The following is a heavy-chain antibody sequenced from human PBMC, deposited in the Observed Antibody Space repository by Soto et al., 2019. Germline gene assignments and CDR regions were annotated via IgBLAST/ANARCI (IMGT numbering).Heavy chain of an antibody. J-gene: IGHJ4*02. CDR2: ISYDGSNK. CDR3: EKPVRGGADFDY. Sequence: QVQLVESGGGVVQPGRSLRLSCAASGFTFSSYGMHWVRQAPGKGLEWVAVISYDGSNKYYADSVKGRFTISRDNSKNTLYLQMNSLRAEDTAVYYCEKPVRGGADFDYWGQGTLVTVSS. CDR1: GFTFSSYG. D-gene: IGHD3-10*02. V-gene: IGHV3-30*18.